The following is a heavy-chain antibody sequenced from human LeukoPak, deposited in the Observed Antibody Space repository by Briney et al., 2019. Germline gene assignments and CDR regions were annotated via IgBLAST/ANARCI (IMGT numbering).Heavy chain of an antibody. CDR3: AKDLSLFWSGTLWAFDI. J-gene: IGHJ3*02. CDR1: GFTFSSYG. Sequence: PGGSLRLSRAASGFTFSSYGMHWVRQAPGKGLEWVAFIRYDGSNKYYADSVKGRFTISRDNSKNTLYLQMNSLRAEDTAVYYCAKDLSLFWSGTLWAFDIWGQGTMVTVSS. D-gene: IGHD3-3*01. V-gene: IGHV3-30*02. CDR2: IRYDGSNK.